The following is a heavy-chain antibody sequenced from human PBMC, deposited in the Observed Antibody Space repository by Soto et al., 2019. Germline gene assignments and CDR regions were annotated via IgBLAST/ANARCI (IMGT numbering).Heavy chain of an antibody. Sequence: TLSSYWMHWVRQAPGKGLVWVSRINSDGSSTSYADSVEGRFTISRDNAKNSLYLQMNSLRDEDTAVYYCARELAALNWFDPWGQGTLVTVPQ. CDR1: TLSSYW. V-gene: IGHV3-74*01. J-gene: IGHJ5*02. D-gene: IGHD1-1*01. CDR3: ARELAALNWFDP. CDR2: INSDGSST.